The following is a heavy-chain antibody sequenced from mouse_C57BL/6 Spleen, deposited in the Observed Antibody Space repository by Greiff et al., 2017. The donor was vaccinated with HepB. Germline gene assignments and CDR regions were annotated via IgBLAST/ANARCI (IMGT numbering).Heavy chain of an antibody. V-gene: IGHV1-64*01. CDR1: GYTFTSYW. Sequence: QVQLQQPGAELVKPGASVKLSCKASGYTFTSYWMHWVKQRPGQGLEWIGMIHPNSGSTNYNEKFKRKATLTVDKSSSTAYMQPSSLTSEDSAVYYCARSGYYYGSSPAWFAYWGQGTLVTVSA. CDR2: IHPNSGST. D-gene: IGHD1-1*01. CDR3: ARSGYYYGSSPAWFAY. J-gene: IGHJ3*01.